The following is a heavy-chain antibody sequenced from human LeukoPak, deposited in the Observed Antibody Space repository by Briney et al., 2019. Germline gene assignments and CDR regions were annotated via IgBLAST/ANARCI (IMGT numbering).Heavy chain of an antibody. V-gene: IGHV4-4*07. D-gene: IGHD3-22*01. J-gene: IGHJ4*02. CDR2: IYTSGTT. CDR1: GGSISSYY. CDR3: ARANYDGSDY. Sequence: SETLSLTCTVPGGSISSYYWSWIRQPAGKGLEWIGRIYTSGTTNYNPSLKSRVTMSVDTSKNQFSLKMRSVAAADTAVYYYARANYDGSDYWGQGTLVTVSS.